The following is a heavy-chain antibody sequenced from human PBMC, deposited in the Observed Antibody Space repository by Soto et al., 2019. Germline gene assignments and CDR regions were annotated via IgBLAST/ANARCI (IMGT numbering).Heavy chain of an antibody. D-gene: IGHD3-10*01. Sequence: PGASLKISCKGSGYSFTTFWVAWVRQVPGKGLEWMGVIYPGASDIRYSPSFEGHVTISADKSTNTAYLQWSSLEAADTAIYYCARHGTSRGSDYGDIYFWGPGTLFTGSS. V-gene: IGHV5-51*01. J-gene: IGHJ4*02. CDR2: IYPGASDI. CDR1: GYSFTTFW. CDR3: ARHGTSRGSDYGDIYF.